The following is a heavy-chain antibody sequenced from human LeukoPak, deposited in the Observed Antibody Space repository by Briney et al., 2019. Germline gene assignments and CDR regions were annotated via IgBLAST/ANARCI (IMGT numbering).Heavy chain of an antibody. J-gene: IGHJ3*02. V-gene: IGHV1-2*06. CDR2: INPNSGGT. Sequence: ASVKVSCKASRYTFTGYYMHWVRQAPGQGLEWMGRINPNSGGTNYAQKFEGRVTMTRDTSISTAYMELSRLRSDDTAVYYCARDLPYCSGGSCYSGAFGIWGQGTMVTVSS. CDR1: RYTFTGYY. CDR3: ARDLPYCSGGSCYSGAFGI. D-gene: IGHD2-15*01.